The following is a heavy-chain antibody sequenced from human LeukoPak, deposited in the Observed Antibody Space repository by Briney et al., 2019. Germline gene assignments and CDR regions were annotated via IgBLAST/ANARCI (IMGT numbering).Heavy chain of an antibody. CDR2: IYYSGST. V-gene: IGHV4-59*01. J-gene: IGHJ4*02. D-gene: IGHD2-2*01. CDR3: ARVRCSSTTCPPDY. CDR1: GGSISSYY. Sequence: SETLSLTCTVSGGSISSYYWSWIRQPPGKGLEWIGYIYYSGSTNYNPSLKSRVTISVDTSKNQFSLKLSSVTAADTAVYYCARVRCSSTTCPPDYWGQGTLVTVSS.